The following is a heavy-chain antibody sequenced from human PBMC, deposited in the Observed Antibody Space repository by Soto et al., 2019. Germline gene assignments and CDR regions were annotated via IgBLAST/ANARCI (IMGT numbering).Heavy chain of an antibody. CDR2: ICGGATGS. CDR3: ARGVGIAVAGTHLDS. V-gene: IGHV3-23*01. Sequence: EVQLLESGGNLVQPGGSLKLSCAASGFTFSSYAMSWVRQAPGKGLEWVSGICGGATGSNYADSVKGRLTISRDNSRNTMYLQTSSLTAEDTAITYCARGVGIAVAGTHLDSWGQGTLVTVSS. D-gene: IGHD6-19*01. J-gene: IGHJ4*02. CDR1: GFTFSSYA.